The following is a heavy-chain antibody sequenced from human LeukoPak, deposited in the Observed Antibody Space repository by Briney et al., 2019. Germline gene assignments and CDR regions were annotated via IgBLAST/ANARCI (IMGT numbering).Heavy chain of an antibody. CDR1: GFTFSSA. CDR2: ISASGDTT. V-gene: IGHV3-23*01. CDR3: AKGSSGTYSRIYFDY. D-gene: IGHD1-26*01. Sequence: GGSLRLSCAASGFTFSSAMSWVRQAPGKGLDWVSVISASGDTTYYADSVKGRFTISRDNSKNTLYLQMNSLRAEDTALYYCAKGSSGTYSRIYFDYWGQGTLVTVSS. J-gene: IGHJ4*02.